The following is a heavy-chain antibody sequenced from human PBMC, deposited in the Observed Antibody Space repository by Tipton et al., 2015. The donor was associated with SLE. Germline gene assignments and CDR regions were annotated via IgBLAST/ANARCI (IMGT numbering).Heavy chain of an antibody. D-gene: IGHD6-13*01. J-gene: IGHJ4*02. Sequence: TLSLTCTVSGGSISSGSYYWSWIRQPAGKGLEWIGLIYTSGSTNYNPSLQSRVTISVDTSKNQFSLKLSSVTAADTAVYYCARRRGSSWYEDYFDYWGQGTLVTVSS. V-gene: IGHV4-61*02. CDR1: GGSISSGSYY. CDR3: ARRRGSSWYEDYFDY. CDR2: IYTSGST.